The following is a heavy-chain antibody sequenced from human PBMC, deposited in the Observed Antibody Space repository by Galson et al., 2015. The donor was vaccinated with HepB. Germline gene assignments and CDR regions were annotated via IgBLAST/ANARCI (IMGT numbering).Heavy chain of an antibody. D-gene: IGHD4-17*01. CDR1: GFTFSSYS. J-gene: IGHJ6*02. V-gene: IGHV3-21*01. Sequence: SLRLSCAASGFTFSSYSMNWVRQAPGKGLEWVSSISSSSSYIYYADSVKGRFTISRDNAKNSLYLQMNSPRAEDTAVYYCARGDYGDYPYYYDMDVWGQGTTVTVSS. CDR2: ISSSSSYI. CDR3: ARGDYGDYPYYYDMDV.